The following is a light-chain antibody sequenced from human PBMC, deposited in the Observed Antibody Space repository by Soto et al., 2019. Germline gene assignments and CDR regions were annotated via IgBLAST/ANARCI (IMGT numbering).Light chain of an antibody. CDR3: QQCNSYPPT. V-gene: IGKV1-5*03. CDR1: QSISSW. CDR2: KAS. Sequence: DIQMTQSPSTLSVSVGDRDTITCRASQSISSWLAWYQQKPGKAPKVLIYKASNLQSGVPSRFSGSGSGTDFTLTISSLQPDDFAAYYCQQCNSYPPTFGQGTTVDIK. J-gene: IGKJ1*01.